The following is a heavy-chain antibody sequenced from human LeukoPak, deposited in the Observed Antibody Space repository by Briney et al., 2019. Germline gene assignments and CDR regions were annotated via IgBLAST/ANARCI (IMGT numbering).Heavy chain of an antibody. CDR3: ATMPYYYDSSGYYYWFDP. Sequence: PSETLSLTCTVSGGSISSYYWSWIRQPPGKGLEWIGYIYYSGSTNYNPSLKSRVTISVDMSKNQFSLKLSSVTAADTAVYYCATMPYYYDSSGYYYWFDPWGQGTLVTVSS. CDR1: GGSISSYY. CDR2: IYYSGST. D-gene: IGHD3-22*01. V-gene: IGHV4-59*01. J-gene: IGHJ5*02.